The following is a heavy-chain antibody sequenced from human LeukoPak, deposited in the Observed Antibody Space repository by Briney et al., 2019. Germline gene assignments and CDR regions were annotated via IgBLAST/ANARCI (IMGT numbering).Heavy chain of an antibody. V-gene: IGHV3-33*01. CDR1: GFIFSNYG. CDR3: ARGLRNTDTFDI. J-gene: IGHJ3*02. CDR2: IWYDGSNK. Sequence: GGSLTLSCAASGFIFSNYGMHWVRQAPGKGLEWVAVIWYDGSNKYYADSVKGRFTISRDNSKHTVYLQMNSLRAEDTAVYYCARGLRNTDTFDIWGQGTMVTVSS.